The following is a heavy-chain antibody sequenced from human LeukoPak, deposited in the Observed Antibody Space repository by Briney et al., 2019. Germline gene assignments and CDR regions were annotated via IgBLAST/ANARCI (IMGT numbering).Heavy chain of an antibody. Sequence: SETLSLTCTVSGGSISSSSYYWGWIRQPPGKGLEWIGSIYYSGSTYYNPSLKSRVTISVDTSKNQFSLKLSSVTAADTAVYYCARRDTAMAPPDYWGQGTLVTVSS. V-gene: IGHV4-39*01. CDR1: GGSISSSSYY. J-gene: IGHJ4*02. D-gene: IGHD5-18*01. CDR3: ARRDTAMAPPDY. CDR2: IYYSGST.